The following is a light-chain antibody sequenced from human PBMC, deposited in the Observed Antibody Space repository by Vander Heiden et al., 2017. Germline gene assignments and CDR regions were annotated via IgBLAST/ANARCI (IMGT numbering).Light chain of an antibody. CDR3: QQRRSWPLT. CDR2: DAS. CDR1: QSVSSS. Sequence: EIVLTQPPRTLSLSPGERATLSCRASQSVSSSLVWYQQKPGQAPRLLIYDASNRATGIPAKFSGSGSGTDFTLTISSLEPEDFAVYYCQQRRSWPLTFGGGTKVDIK. V-gene: IGKV3-11*01. J-gene: IGKJ4*01.